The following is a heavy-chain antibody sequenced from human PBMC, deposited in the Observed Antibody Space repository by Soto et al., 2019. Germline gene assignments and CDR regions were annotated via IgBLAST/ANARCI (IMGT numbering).Heavy chain of an antibody. CDR3: ARRGAARILRGYYYGMDV. D-gene: IGHD6-6*01. V-gene: IGHV4-34*01. CDR1: GGSFSGYY. CDR2: INHSGST. Sequence: SETLSLTCAVYGGSFSGYYWSWIRQPPGKGLEWIGEINHSGSTNYNPSLKSRVTISVDTSKNQFSLKLSSVTAADTAVYYCARRGAARILRGYYYGMDVWGQGTTVTVSS. J-gene: IGHJ6*02.